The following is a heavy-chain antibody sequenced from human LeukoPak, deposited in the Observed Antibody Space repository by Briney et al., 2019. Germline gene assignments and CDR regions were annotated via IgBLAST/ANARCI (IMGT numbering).Heavy chain of an antibody. Sequence: GEALKISCKGSGYRFINYWIGWVRQMPGKGLEWMGIVFPGDSDTRYSPSFQGQVTISVDKSISTAYLQWSSLKASDTAMYYCARPNLTSGTYYIDYWGQGTLVTVSS. D-gene: IGHD3-10*01. CDR3: ARPNLTSGTYYIDY. V-gene: IGHV5-51*01. CDR2: VFPGDSDT. J-gene: IGHJ4*02. CDR1: GYRFINYW.